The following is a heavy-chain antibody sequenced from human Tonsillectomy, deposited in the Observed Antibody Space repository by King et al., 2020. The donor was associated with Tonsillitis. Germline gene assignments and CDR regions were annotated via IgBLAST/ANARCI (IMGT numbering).Heavy chain of an antibody. Sequence: VQLVESGAEVKKPGESPTISCKGSGYKFTSYWITWVRQMPGKGLEWMGRIDPSDSYTNYSPSFQGHVTISADKSISTAYLQWSSLKASDTAIYYCATIEMATVLGDYWGQGTLVTVSS. V-gene: IGHV5-10-1*03. J-gene: IGHJ4*02. CDR3: ATIEMATVLGDY. CDR1: GYKFTSYW. D-gene: IGHD5-24*01. CDR2: IDPSDSYT.